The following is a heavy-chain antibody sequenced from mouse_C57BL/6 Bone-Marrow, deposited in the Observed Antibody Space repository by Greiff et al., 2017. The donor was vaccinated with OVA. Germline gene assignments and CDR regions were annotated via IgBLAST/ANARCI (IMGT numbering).Heavy chain of an antibody. CDR3: ARHDDLAYAIDY. CDR2: ISSGSGSI. Sequence: QVQLQQSGAELVKPGASVKLSCKASGYTFPEYTIHWVKQRSGQGLAWLGWISSGSGSIKYNETFKDKATLTADNSSSTVYMKLSRLTSEDSAVYFCARHDDLAYAIDYCGQGTSVTVSS. V-gene: IGHV1-62-2*01. J-gene: IGHJ4*01. CDR1: GYTFPEYT.